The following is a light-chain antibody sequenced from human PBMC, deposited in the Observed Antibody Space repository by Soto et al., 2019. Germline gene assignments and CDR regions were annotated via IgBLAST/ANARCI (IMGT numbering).Light chain of an antibody. V-gene: IGLV2-18*02. J-gene: IGLJ1*01. CDR3: SSFTTSSTYV. CDR1: SSDVGSNNR. CDR2: DVT. Sequence: QSALTQPPSVFGSPGQSVAISCSGSSSDVGSNNRVSWYQQSPGTAPKLMIYDVTNRPSGVPDRFAGSKSGNTASLTISGLQSEDEADYYCSSFTTSSTYVFGTGTKLTVL.